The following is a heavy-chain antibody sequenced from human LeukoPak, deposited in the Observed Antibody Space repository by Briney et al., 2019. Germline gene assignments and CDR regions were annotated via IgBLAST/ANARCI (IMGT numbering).Heavy chain of an antibody. V-gene: IGHV3-9*01. D-gene: IGHD3-16*01. CDR2: ISWDSRTI. CDR3: AKASTSYGYKDDAFDI. J-gene: IGHJ3*02. CDR1: GFTFGDYA. Sequence: GGSVRLSCAASGFTFGDYAMNWGRQAPGKGLEWVSGISWDSRTINYADSVRGRFTISRDNAKSSLYLQMNSLRPEDTALYYCAKASTSYGYKDDAFDIWGQGTMVTVSS.